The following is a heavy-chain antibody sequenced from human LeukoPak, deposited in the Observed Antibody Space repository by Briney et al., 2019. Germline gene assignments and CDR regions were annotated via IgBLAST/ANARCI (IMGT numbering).Heavy chain of an antibody. CDR3: ATDSGITGTTPPLYY. V-gene: IGHV1-24*01. CDR2: FDPEDGET. D-gene: IGHD1-7*01. CDR1: GYTLTELS. Sequence: ASVKVSCKVSGYTLTELSMHWVRQAPGKGLEWMGGFDPEDGETIYAQKFQGRVTMTEDTSTDTAYMELSSLRSEDTAVHYCATDSGITGTTPPLYYWGQGTLVTVSS. J-gene: IGHJ4*02.